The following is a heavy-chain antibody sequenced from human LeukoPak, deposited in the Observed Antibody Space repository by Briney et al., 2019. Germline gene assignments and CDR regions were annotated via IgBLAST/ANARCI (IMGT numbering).Heavy chain of an antibody. D-gene: IGHD5-12*01. CDR3: ARVVGDGATYGPFDY. J-gene: IGHJ4*02. V-gene: IGHV3-74*01. Sequence: PGGSLRLSCAASVFTFCSYWMHWVPQVPGKGRVWGSRINSDGSSTSYAHSVKGRFTISRDNAKSTLYLQMNSLRAEDTAVYYCARVVGDGATYGPFDYWGQGNLVTVSS. CDR2: INSDGSST. CDR1: VFTFCSYW.